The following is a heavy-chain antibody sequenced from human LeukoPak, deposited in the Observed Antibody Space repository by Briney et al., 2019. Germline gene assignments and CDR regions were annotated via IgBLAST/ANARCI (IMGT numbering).Heavy chain of an antibody. D-gene: IGHD3-9*01. CDR3: AKDLTSQYYDILSGERFDY. Sequence: GGSLRLSCVGSGFSFTDAWMSWVRQAPGKGLEWVGNIKGDGSNKYYADSVKGRFTISRDNSKNTPYLQMNSLRAEDTAVYYCAKDLTSQYYDILSGERFDYWGQGTLVTVSS. J-gene: IGHJ4*02. CDR2: IKGDGSNK. V-gene: IGHV3-7*03. CDR1: GFSFTDAW.